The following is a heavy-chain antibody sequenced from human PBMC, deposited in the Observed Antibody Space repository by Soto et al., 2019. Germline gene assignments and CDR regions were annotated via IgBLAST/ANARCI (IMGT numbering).Heavy chain of an antibody. Sequence: QVRLVQSGAEVKEPGDSVRVSCEASGYTFTAYHIHWVRQAPGQGLEWMGWINPKFGDTVYAQDFQGRVSMTSDMSISTVYMELSRLTSDDTAIYYCARNMDYYYGRGSGNGHGVWGQGTTVTVFS. CDR1: GYTFTAYH. D-gene: IGHD3-10*02. CDR2: INPKFGDT. CDR3: ARNMDYYYGRGSGNGHGV. J-gene: IGHJ6*02. V-gene: IGHV1-2*02.